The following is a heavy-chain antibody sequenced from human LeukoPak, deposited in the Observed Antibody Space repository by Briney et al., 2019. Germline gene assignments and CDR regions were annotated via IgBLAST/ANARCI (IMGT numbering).Heavy chain of an antibody. Sequence: SVKVSCKASGGTFSSYAISWGRKAPGQGLEWMGGNIPICGTAKYAQKFQGRDAITTDDSESTAYMELSSLRSEDTAVYYCSRSALGGVSSGMGYWGQGTLVTVSS. CDR3: SRSALGGVSSGMGY. J-gene: IGHJ4*02. D-gene: IGHD3-22*01. CDR1: GGTFSSYA. V-gene: IGHV1-69*05. CDR2: NIPICGTA.